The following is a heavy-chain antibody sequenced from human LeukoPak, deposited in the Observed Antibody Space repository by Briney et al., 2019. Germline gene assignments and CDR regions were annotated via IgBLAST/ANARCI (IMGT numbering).Heavy chain of an antibody. CDR2: ISGSGGST. V-gene: IGHV3-23*01. CDR1: GFTFSSYA. D-gene: IGHD3-22*01. J-gene: IGHJ4*02. Sequence: GGSLRLSCAASGFTFSSYAMSWVRQAPGKGLEWVSAISGSGGSTYYADSVKGRFTISRDNSKNTLYLQMNSLRAEDTAVYYCAKDWPYYYDSSGPPTYFDYWGQGTLVTVSS. CDR3: AKDWPYYYDSSGPPTYFDY.